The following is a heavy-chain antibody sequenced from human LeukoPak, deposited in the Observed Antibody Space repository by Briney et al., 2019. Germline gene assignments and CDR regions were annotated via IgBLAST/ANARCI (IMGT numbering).Heavy chain of an antibody. CDR1: AGSIMSSSYD. Sequence: SETLSLTCPVAAGSIMSSSYDWGWIRQPPGKGLEWIGSIYYSGSTYYNPSLKSRVTISVDTSQSPFSLKLSSVTAPATAVYYGARHVTFFGVFTCFGPWGQGTLVTVSS. D-gene: IGHD3-3*01. J-gene: IGHJ5*02. CDR3: ARHVTFFGVFTCFGP. V-gene: IGHV4-39*01. CDR2: IYYSGST.